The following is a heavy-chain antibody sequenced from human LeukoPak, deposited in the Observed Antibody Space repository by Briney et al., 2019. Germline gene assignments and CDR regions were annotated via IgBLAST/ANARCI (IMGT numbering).Heavy chain of an antibody. J-gene: IGHJ5*02. V-gene: IGHV4-34*01. CDR3: ARGAPKGYCSGGSCYSRGRMTSTINWFDP. CDR2: INHSGST. CDR1: GGSFSGYY. Sequence: SETLSLTCAVYGGSFSGYYWSWIRQPPGKGLERIGEINHSGSTNYNPSLKSRVTISVDTSKNQFSLKLSSVTAADTAVYYCARGAPKGYCSGGSCYSRGRMTSTINWFDPWGQGTLVTVSS. D-gene: IGHD2-15*01.